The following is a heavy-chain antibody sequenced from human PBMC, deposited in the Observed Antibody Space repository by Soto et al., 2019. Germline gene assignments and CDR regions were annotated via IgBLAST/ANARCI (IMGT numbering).Heavy chain of an antibody. CDR3: ANPGGIN. Sequence: EVQLLESVGGLVQPGVSLRLSCAASVFTFNNYIMSWVRQAPGKGLKWVSAITNSGDSTYYADSVKGRFIISRDNSKNMLYLEMNSLRAEDTAMYYCANPGGINWGQGTLVTVSS. D-gene: IGHD6-13*01. J-gene: IGHJ4*02. V-gene: IGHV3-23*01. CDR1: VFTFNNYI. CDR2: ITNSGDST.